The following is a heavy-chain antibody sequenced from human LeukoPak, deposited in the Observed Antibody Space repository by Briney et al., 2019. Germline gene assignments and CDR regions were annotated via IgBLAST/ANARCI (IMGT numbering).Heavy chain of an antibody. CDR2: TYYRSKWYD. CDR3: ARGHSGYLDS. J-gene: IGHJ4*02. CDR1: GDCVSSNSAA. D-gene: IGHD3-22*01. V-gene: IGHV6-1*01. Sequence: SQTLSLTCAISGDCVSSNSAAWNWIRQSPSRRLEWLGRTYYRSKWYDAYAESVKSRVTIKPDTSRNQFSLQLDSVTPEDTAVYYCARGHSGYLDSWGQGTLVTVSS.